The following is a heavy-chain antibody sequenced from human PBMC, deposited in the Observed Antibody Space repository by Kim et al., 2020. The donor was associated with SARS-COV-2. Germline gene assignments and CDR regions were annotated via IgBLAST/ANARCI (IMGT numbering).Heavy chain of an antibody. V-gene: IGHV3-53*01. CDR2: GGGNT. Sequence: GGGNTYYADSVKGRFTISRDNSKNSLYLQRNSLRAEDTAVYYCAGDGDVWGQGTTVTVSS. J-gene: IGHJ6*02. CDR3: AGDGDV.